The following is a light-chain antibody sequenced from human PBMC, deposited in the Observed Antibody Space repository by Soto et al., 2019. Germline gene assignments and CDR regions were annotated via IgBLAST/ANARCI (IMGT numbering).Light chain of an antibody. J-gene: IGKJ2*01. CDR2: GAS. CDR1: QSVSSTY. CDR3: EQYDSSPYT. V-gene: IGKV3-20*01. Sequence: EIVLTQSPGTLSLSPGERATLSCRASQSVSSTYLAWYQHKPDQAPRLLIYGASSRETGIPDRFSGSGSGTDFTLTISRLEPEDFAVYYCEQYDSSPYTFGQGTKLEIK.